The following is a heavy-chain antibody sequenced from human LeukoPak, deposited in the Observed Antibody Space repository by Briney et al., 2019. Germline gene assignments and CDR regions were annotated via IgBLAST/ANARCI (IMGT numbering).Heavy chain of an antibody. D-gene: IGHD6-13*01. J-gene: IGHJ4*02. Sequence: GGSLRLSCAASGFTFSSYWMSWVRQAPGKGLEWVANIKRDGSEKYYVDSVKGRFTISRDNAKNSLYLQMNSLRAEDTAVYYCAREAPGWYSSSWFDYWGQGTLVTVSS. CDR2: IKRDGSEK. CDR3: AREAPGWYSSSWFDY. CDR1: GFTFSSYW. V-gene: IGHV3-7*03.